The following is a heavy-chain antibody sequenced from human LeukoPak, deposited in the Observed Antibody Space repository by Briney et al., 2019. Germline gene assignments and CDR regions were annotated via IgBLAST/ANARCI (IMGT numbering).Heavy chain of an antibody. CDR1: GFALSSHW. J-gene: IGHJ6*02. V-gene: IGHV3-7*03. CDR2: VNRDGSET. Sequence: GGSLRLPYAASGFALSSHWMTWVRQVPGRGPEWVANVNRDGSETYYLDSVKGRFTISKDNAKNSLYLQMNSLRAEDTALYHCARNNGMDVWGQGTTVIVSS. CDR3: ARNNGMDV.